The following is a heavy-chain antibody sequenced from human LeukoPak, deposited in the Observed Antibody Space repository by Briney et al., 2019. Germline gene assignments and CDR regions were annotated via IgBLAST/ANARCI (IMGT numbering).Heavy chain of an antibody. CDR1: GGSISTY. V-gene: IGHV4-59*01. CDR2: MYYSGSS. Sequence: SETLSLTCSVSGGSISTYWTWIRQPPGKGLEWIGYMYYSGSSNYNPSLRSRVTISGDTSKNRVSLILGSVTAADTAVYYCASGFGSSWYDYWGPGTLVSVSS. D-gene: IGHD6-13*01. J-gene: IGHJ4*02. CDR3: ASGFGSSWYDY.